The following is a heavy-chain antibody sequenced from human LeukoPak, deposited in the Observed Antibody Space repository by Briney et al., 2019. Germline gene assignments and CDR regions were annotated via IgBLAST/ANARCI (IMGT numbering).Heavy chain of an antibody. V-gene: IGHV3-73*01. J-gene: IGHJ4*02. Sequence: GGSLRLSCAASGFTFSGSAMHWVRQASGKGLEWVGRIRSIANNYATTYAASVKGRFTISRDDSKNTAYLQMNSLKTEDTAVYYCTRRSDDTDYWGQGTLVTVSS. CDR3: TRRSDDTDY. D-gene: IGHD3-22*01. CDR2: IRSIANNYAT. CDR1: GFTFSGSA.